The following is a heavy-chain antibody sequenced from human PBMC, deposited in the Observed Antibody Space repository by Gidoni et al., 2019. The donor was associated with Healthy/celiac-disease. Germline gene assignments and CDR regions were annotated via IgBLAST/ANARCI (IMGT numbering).Heavy chain of an antibody. CDR3: ARGGDQGIGRI. D-gene: IGHD1-26*01. J-gene: IGHJ3*02. CDR1: GFTFSSSS. CDR2: ISSSSSYI. V-gene: IGHV3-21*01. Sequence: EVQLLESGGGLVKPGGSLRLSCAASGFTFSSSSINWVRQAPGKGLEWVASISSSSSYIYYADSVKGRFTISRDKAKNSLYLQMNSLRAEDTAVYYCARGGDQGIGRIWGQGTMVTVSS.